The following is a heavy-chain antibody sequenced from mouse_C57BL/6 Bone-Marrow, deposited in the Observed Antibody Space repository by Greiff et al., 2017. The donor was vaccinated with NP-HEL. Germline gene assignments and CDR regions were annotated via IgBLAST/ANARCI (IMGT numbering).Heavy chain of an antibody. D-gene: IGHD1-1*01. Sequence: DVQLVESGGGLVKPGGSLKLSCAASGFTFSSYAMSWVRQTPEKRLEWVATISDGGSYTYYPDNVKGRFTISRDNAKNNLYLQRSHLKSEDTAMYYCARDVGYYGRSWYFDVWGTGTTVTVSS. CDR3: ARDVGYYGRSWYFDV. V-gene: IGHV5-4*01. J-gene: IGHJ1*03. CDR2: ISDGGSYT. CDR1: GFTFSSYA.